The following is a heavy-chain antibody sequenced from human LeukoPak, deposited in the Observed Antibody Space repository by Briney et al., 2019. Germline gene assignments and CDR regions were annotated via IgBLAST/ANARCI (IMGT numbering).Heavy chain of an antibody. Sequence: ASVKVSCKASGFTFTSHDFNWVRQATGQGLEWMGWMNPNSGDTGYAQKFQGRVTMTRDTSISTAYMELSSLSVEDTAVYYCARDARGAAAADEAFDVWGQGTMVTVSS. CDR3: ARDARGAAAADEAFDV. CDR1: GFTFTSHD. D-gene: IGHD6-13*01. J-gene: IGHJ3*01. V-gene: IGHV1-8*01. CDR2: MNPNSGDT.